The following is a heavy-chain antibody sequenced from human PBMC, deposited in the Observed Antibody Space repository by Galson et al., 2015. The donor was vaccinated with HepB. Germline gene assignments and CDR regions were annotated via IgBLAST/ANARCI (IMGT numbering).Heavy chain of an antibody. D-gene: IGHD6-19*01. V-gene: IGHV4-4*02. CDR3: ARDWRSGWYGGGRDYFDY. J-gene: IGHJ4*02. Sequence: ETLSLTCAVSGGSISSSNWWSWVRQPPGKGLEWIGEIYHSGSTNYNPSLKSRVTISVDKSKNQFSLKLSSVTAADTAVYYCARDWRSGWYGGGRDYFDYWGQGTLVTVSS. CDR2: IYHSGST. CDR1: GGSISSSNW.